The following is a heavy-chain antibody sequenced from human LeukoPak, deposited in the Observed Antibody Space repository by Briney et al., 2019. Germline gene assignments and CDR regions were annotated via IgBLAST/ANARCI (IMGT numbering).Heavy chain of an antibody. V-gene: IGHV3-11*05. CDR2: ISSSSSYT. CDR3: ARDYYDSSGYSGDYYYGMDV. J-gene: IGHJ6*02. CDR1: GFTFSDYY. Sequence: GGSLRLSCAASGFTFSDYYMSWIRQAPRKGLEWVSYISSSSSYTNYADSVKGRFTISRDNAKNSLYLQMNSLRAEDTAVYYCARDYYDSSGYSGDYYYGMDVWGQGTTVTVSS. D-gene: IGHD3-22*01.